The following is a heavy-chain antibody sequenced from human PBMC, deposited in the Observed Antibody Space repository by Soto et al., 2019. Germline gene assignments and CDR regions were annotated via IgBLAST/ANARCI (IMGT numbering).Heavy chain of an antibody. J-gene: IGHJ4*02. V-gene: IGHV4-30-4*01. CDR1: GGSISSGDYY. CDR2: IYYSGST. D-gene: IGHD3-22*01. CDR3: ARGKYDSSGYYWVDY. Sequence: SETLSLTCTVSGGSISSGDYYWSWICQPPGKGLEWIGYIYYSGSTYYNPSPKSRVTISVDTSKNQFSLKLSSVTAADTAVYYCARGKYDSSGYYWVDYWGQGTLVTVSS.